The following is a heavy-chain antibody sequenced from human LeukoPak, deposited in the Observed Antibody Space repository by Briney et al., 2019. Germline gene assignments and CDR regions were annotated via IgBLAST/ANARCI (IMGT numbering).Heavy chain of an antibody. J-gene: IGHJ4*02. V-gene: IGHV3-23*01. D-gene: IGHD3-10*01. Sequence: GGSLRLCCAASGFTFSSYAMSWVRQAPVKGLEWVSAISGSGGSTYYADSVKGRFTISRDNSKNTLYLQMNSLRAEDTAVYYCAKGSSGSYGYWGQGTLVTVSS. CDR3: AKGSSGSYGY. CDR1: GFTFSSYA. CDR2: ISGSGGST.